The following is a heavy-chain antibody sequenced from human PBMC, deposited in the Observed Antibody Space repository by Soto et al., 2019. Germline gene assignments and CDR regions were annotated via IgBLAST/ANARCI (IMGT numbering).Heavy chain of an antibody. V-gene: IGHV1-58*01. CDR1: GFTFSSSA. Sequence: ASVKVSCKASGFTFSSSAVQWVRRARGQRLEWIGRIVVGSGKPNYAQKFQERVTITTDKSTSTAYMELSSLRSEDTAVYYCARDFNYYDSSGYPVYWGQGTLVTVSS. D-gene: IGHD3-22*01. CDR2: IVVGSGKP. CDR3: ARDFNYYDSSGYPVY. J-gene: IGHJ4*02.